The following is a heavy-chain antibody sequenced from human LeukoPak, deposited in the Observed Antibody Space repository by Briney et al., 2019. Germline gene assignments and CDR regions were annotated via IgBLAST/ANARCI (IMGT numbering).Heavy chain of an antibody. CDR3: VRGNLYWSDVGDY. CDR2: IKQDGSKI. CDR1: ELTFSHFW. V-gene: IGHV3-7*03. D-gene: IGHD1-1*01. J-gene: IGHJ4*02. Sequence: GGSLRLSCAASELTFSHFWMNWVRQAPGKGPEWVANIKQDGSKIHYADSVEGRFTISRDNAKNSLYLQMNSLRAEDTAVYYCVRGNLYWSDVGDYWGQGVLVTVSS.